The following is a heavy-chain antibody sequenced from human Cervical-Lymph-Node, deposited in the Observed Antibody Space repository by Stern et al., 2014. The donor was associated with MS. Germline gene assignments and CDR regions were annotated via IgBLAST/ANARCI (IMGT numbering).Heavy chain of an antibody. CDR3: ARGVVSNRAAATLHNLFDP. J-gene: IGHJ5*02. D-gene: IGHD2-15*01. CDR2: IIPILGLA. CDR1: GGTFSSSYA. V-gene: IGHV1-69*09. Sequence: VQLGESGAEVKKPGSSMNVSCKTSGGTFSSSYAITWMRQAPGQGLECMGRIIPILGLANYAQKFQGRVTITADTSTSTTYMELSSLRSEDTAVYYCARGVVSNRAAATLHNLFDPWGQGTLVTVSS.